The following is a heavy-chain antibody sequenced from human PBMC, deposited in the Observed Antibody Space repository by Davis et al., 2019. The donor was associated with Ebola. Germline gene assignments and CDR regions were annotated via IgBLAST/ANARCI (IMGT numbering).Heavy chain of an antibody. CDR3: AEGRRRYSGNYSYYYYSMDV. D-gene: IGHD1-26*01. Sequence: MPSETLFLTCTVSGGSISSSSYYWGRVSQPPGKGLEWIGSSHYSGSTYYNPSLKSRVTISVDTSKNQFSLKLSSVTAADTAVYCCAEGRRRYSGNYSYYYYSMDVWGQGTTVTVSS. CDR1: GGSISSSSYY. CDR2: SHYSGST. J-gene: IGHJ6*02. V-gene: IGHV4-39*01.